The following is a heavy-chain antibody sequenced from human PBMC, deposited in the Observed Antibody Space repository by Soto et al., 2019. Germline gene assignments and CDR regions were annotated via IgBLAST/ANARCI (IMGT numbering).Heavy chain of an antibody. Sequence: EVQLVESGGGLVKPGGSLRLSCAVSGFTFSNYGMNWVCQAPGKGLGWVSSISSSSSNIYYGDSVKGRFTISRDNAKSSLYLQKNSLRAEDSAMYYCARELDGTSQIDNWGQGTLVTVSS. CDR1: GFTFSNYG. J-gene: IGHJ4*02. D-gene: IGHD2-2*01. CDR2: ISSSSSNI. V-gene: IGHV3-21*01. CDR3: ARELDGTSQIDN.